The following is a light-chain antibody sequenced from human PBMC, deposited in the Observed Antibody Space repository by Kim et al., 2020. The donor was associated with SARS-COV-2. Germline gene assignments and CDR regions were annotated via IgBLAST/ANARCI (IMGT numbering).Light chain of an antibody. V-gene: IGKV3-20*01. CDR2: GAS. Sequence: SPGEGATLSCRASQSVNGRFLAWYQQKPGQAPRLLIYGASTRATGIPDRFRGSGSGTDFTLTISRLEPEDFAMYYCQQYDSSVWTFGQGTKVDIK. CDR1: QSVNGRF. CDR3: QQYDSSVWT. J-gene: IGKJ1*01.